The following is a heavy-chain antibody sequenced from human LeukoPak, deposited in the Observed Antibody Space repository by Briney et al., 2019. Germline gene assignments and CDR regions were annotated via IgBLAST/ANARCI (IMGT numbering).Heavy chain of an antibody. CDR1: GFTFSSYA. Sequence: GSLRLSCAASGFTFSSYAMHWVRQAPGKGLEWVAVIWYDGNNKYYADSVKGRFTISRDNSKNTLYLQMNSLRAEDTAVYYCARDRWSSTSYSDYWGQGTLVTVSS. D-gene: IGHD2-2*01. V-gene: IGHV3-33*08. J-gene: IGHJ4*02. CDR2: IWYDGNNK. CDR3: ARDRWSSTSYSDY.